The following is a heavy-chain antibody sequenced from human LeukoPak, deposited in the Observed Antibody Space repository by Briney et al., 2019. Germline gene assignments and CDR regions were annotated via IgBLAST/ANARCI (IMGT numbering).Heavy chain of an antibody. V-gene: IGHV4-30-4*01. CDR3: ARASSWYWFDP. CDR2: IYYSGST. D-gene: IGHD6-13*01. Sequence: SETLSLTCTVSGGSITSDGYYWSWIRQHPGKGLEYIGYIYYSGSTYYNPSLKSRVTISVDTSKNQFSLKLSSVTAADTAVYYCARASSWYWFDPWGRGTLVTVSS. CDR1: GGSITSDGYY. J-gene: IGHJ5*02.